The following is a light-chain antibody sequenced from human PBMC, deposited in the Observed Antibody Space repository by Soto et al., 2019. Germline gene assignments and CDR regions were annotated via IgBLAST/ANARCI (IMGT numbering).Light chain of an antibody. Sequence: EIVLTQSPGTLSLSPGERATLSCRASQSVSSSYLAWYQQKPGQAPRLLIYGASTRATGIPARFSGSGSGTEFTLTISSLDSEDSAVYYCQQYNTWHQITCGQGTRLEIK. V-gene: IGKV3-15*01. CDR1: QSVSSSY. CDR3: QQYNTWHQIT. CDR2: GAS. J-gene: IGKJ5*01.